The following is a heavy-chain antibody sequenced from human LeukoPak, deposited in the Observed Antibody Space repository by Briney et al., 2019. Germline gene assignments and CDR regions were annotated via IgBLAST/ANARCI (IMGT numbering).Heavy chain of an antibody. CDR3: VRSRDVVVTAPGDY. D-gene: IGHD2-21*02. Sequence: GGSLRLSCAASGSTFSRYWMHWVRQAPEKGLVWVSRINHYGTSPTYNADLEKGRFTISRDNAKNTLYLQVNSLRVEDTAVYYCVRSRDVVVTAPGDYWGQGTLVTVSS. CDR1: GSTFSRYW. CDR2: INHYGTSP. V-gene: IGHV3-74*01. J-gene: IGHJ4*02.